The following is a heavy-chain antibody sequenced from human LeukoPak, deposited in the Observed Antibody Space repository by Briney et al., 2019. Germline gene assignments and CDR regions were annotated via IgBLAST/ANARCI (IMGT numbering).Heavy chain of an antibody. CDR2: ISSSGSTI. D-gene: IGHD3-10*01. CDR1: GFTFSSYE. CDR3: ARVKGSATMVRGGYFDY. J-gene: IGHJ4*02. V-gene: IGHV3-48*03. Sequence: PGGSLRLSCAASGFTFSSYEMNWVRQAPGKGLEWVSYISSSGSTIYYADSVKGRFTISRDNSKNTLYLQMSSLRAEDTAVYYCARVKGSATMVRGGYFDYWGQGTLVTVSS.